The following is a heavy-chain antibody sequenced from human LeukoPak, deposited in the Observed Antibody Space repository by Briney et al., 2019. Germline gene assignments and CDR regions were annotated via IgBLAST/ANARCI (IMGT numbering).Heavy chain of an antibody. CDR1: GGSISSYY. Sequence: SETLSLTCTASGGSISSYYWSWIRQPAGKGLEWIGRINTSGSTNYNPSLKSRITMSVDTSKNQFSLKLSSVTAADTAVYYCARAWGYYDSSGYQVNYFDYWGQGTLVTVSS. CDR2: INTSGST. V-gene: IGHV4-4*07. D-gene: IGHD3-22*01. J-gene: IGHJ4*02. CDR3: ARAWGYYDSSGYQVNYFDY.